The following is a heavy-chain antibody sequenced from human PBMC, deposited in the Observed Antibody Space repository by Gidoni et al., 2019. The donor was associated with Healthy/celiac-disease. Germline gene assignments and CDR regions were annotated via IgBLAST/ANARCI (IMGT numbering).Heavy chain of an antibody. CDR3: AKDVKAARPWWYFDL. CDR2: ISYDGSNK. CDR1: GFPFRSYG. J-gene: IGHJ2*01. D-gene: IGHD6-6*01. Sequence: QVQLVKSGVAVVQPGRSLRLSCAASGFPFRSYGMHWVRQAPARGLEWVAVISYDGSNKYYADSVKGRFTISRDNSKNTLYLQMNSLRAEDTAVYYCAKDVKAARPWWYFDLWGRGTLVTVSS. V-gene: IGHV3-30*18.